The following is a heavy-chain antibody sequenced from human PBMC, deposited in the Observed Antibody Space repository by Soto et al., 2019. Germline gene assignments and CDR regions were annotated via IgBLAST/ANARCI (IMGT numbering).Heavy chain of an antibody. V-gene: IGHV4-34*01. CDR2: INHSGST. CDR1: GGSFSGYY. D-gene: IGHD3-22*01. CDR3: ARGYYDSSGSLDY. J-gene: IGHJ4*02. Sequence: SETLSLTCAVYGGSFSGYYWSWIRQPPGKGLEWIGEINHSGSTNYNPSLKSRVTISVDTSKNQFSLKPSSVTAADTAVYYCARGYYDSSGSLDYWGQGTLVTVSS.